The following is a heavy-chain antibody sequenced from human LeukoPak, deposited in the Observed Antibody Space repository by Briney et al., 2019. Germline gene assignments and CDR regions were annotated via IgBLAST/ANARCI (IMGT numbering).Heavy chain of an antibody. V-gene: IGHV1-69*06. Sequence: GASVKVSCKASGGTFSNYAISWVRQAPGQGLEWMGGVIPMFGTANYAQKFQGRVTITADKSTSTAYIELSSLRSEDTAVYYCARGSIVGATFDYFDYWGQGTLVTVSS. D-gene: IGHD1-26*01. CDR2: VIPMFGTA. CDR3: ARGSIVGATFDYFDY. CDR1: GGTFSNYA. J-gene: IGHJ4*02.